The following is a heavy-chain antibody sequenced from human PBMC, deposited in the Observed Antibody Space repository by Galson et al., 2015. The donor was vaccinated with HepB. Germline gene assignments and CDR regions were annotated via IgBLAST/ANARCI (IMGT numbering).Heavy chain of an antibody. CDR1: GYTFTRYL. V-gene: IGHV1-3*01. J-gene: IGHJ4*02. Sequence: SVKVSCKASGYTFTRYLLHWVRQAPGQRLEWMGRINAGNGNTKYSQKFQGRVTISRDTSASVVYMELSSLKSEDTAVYYCARDLDEWESPMARWGQGTLVTVSS. D-gene: IGHD1-26*01. CDR3: ARDLDEWESPMAR. CDR2: INAGNGNT.